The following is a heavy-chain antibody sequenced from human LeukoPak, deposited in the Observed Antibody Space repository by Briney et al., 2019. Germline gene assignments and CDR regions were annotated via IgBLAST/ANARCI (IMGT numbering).Heavy chain of an antibody. D-gene: IGHD6-6*01. V-gene: IGHV4-59*12. Sequence: PSETLSLTCTVSGGSISSYYWSWIRQPPGKGLEWIGYIYYSGSTNYNPSLKSRVTISVDTSKNQFSLQLNSVTPEDTAVYYCARDSLYSSSSYYFDYWGQGTLVTVSS. CDR2: IYYSGST. CDR3: ARDSLYSSSSYYFDY. J-gene: IGHJ4*02. CDR1: GGSISSYY.